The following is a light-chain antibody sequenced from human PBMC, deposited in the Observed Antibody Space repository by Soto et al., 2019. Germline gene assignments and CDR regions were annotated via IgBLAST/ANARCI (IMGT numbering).Light chain of an antibody. V-gene: IGLV2-14*01. CDR3: CSYTFSSTLPYV. J-gene: IGLJ1*01. CDR1: SSDIGAFDY. CDR2: EVT. Sequence: QSALAQPASVSGSPGQSITISCTGTSSDIGAFDYVSWYQHHPNRAPKLLIYEVTNRPYGVSHRFSASKSGNTASLTISAVQPEDEADYYCCSYTFSSTLPYVFGTGTKVTVL.